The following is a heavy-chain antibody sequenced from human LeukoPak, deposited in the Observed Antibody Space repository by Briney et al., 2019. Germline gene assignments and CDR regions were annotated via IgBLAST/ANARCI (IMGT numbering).Heavy chain of an antibody. CDR2: MFNRGSP. D-gene: IGHD5-18*01. CDR3: ARRIQLWSYWHFDL. J-gene: IGHJ2*01. Sequence: RSSETLSLTCSVSGGSINGYSWGWVRQPPGKGLECIGYMFNRGSPNHHPSLQNRVTTSVDTSKNEFSLRLTSVTAADTAVYYCARRIQLWSYWHFDLWGRGTLVTVSS. CDR1: GGSINGYS. V-gene: IGHV4-4*09.